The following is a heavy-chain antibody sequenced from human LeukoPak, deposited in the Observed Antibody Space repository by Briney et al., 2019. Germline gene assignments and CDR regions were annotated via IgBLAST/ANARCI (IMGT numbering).Heavy chain of an antibody. Sequence: SETLSLTCAVYGGSFSGYYWSWIRQPPGKGLEWIGEINHSGSTNYNPSLKSRVTISVDTSKNQFSLKLSSVTAADTAVYYCARDFYYMDVWGKGTTVTISS. CDR3: ARDFYYMDV. D-gene: IGHD3-3*01. J-gene: IGHJ6*03. CDR2: INHSGST. CDR1: GGSFSGYY. V-gene: IGHV4-34*01.